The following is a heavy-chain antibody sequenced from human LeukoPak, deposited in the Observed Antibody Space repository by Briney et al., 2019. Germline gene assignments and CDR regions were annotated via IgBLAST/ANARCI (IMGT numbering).Heavy chain of an antibody. V-gene: IGHV3-23*01. D-gene: IGHD2-21*02. CDR3: AKDAVTGSYYYYYYMDV. Sequence: GGSLRLSCTASGFTFSNYAMSWVRQAPGKGLEWVSFISGSGGSAYYADSVKGRFTISRDNTKNTLYLQMNSLRVEDTAVYYCAKDAVTGSYYYYYYMDVWGKGTTVTVSS. J-gene: IGHJ6*03. CDR1: GFTFSNYA. CDR2: ISGSGGSA.